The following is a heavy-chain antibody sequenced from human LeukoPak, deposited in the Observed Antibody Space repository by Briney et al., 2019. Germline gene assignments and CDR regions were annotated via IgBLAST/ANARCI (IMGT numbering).Heavy chain of an antibody. CDR3: AKDGRSCSETVCPFGAEYFQH. Sequence: SGGSLRLSCAASGFTFSSYAMSWVRQAPGKGLEWVSASSDSGGSTYYADSVKGRFTISRDNSKNTLYLQMNSLRAEDMAVYYCAKDGRSCSETVCPFGAEYFQHWGQGTLVSVSS. CDR2: SSDSGGST. V-gene: IGHV3-23*01. D-gene: IGHD3-10*01. CDR1: GFTFSSYA. J-gene: IGHJ1*01.